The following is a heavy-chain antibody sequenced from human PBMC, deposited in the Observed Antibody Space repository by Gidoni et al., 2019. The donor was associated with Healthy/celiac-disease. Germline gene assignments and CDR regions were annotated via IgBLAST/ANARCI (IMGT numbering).Heavy chain of an antibody. J-gene: IGHJ5*02. CDR2: IYYSGST. D-gene: IGHD2-15*01. CDR3: ARLNRVA. Sequence: QLQLQESGPGLVKPSETLSLTCTVPGGSISSSSYYWGWIRPPPGKGLEWIGSIYYSGSTYYNPSLKSRVTISVDTSKNQFSLKLSSVTAADTAVYYCARLNRVAWGQGTLVTVSS. CDR1: GGSISSSSYY. V-gene: IGHV4-39*01.